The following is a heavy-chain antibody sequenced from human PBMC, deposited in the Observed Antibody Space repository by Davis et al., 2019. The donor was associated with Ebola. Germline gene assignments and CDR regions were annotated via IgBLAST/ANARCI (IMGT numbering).Heavy chain of an antibody. CDR1: GDSIGSYY. J-gene: IGHJ6*02. CDR3: ARDTAMVSSRYYYYGMDV. CDR2: IYYSGST. Sequence: SETLSLTCTVSGDSIGSYYWNWIRQPPGKGLEWIGHIYYSGSTNYNPSLKSRVTISVDTSKNQFSLKLSSVTAADTAVYYCARDTAMVSSRYYYYGMDVWGQGTTVTVSS. D-gene: IGHD5-18*01. V-gene: IGHV4-59*12.